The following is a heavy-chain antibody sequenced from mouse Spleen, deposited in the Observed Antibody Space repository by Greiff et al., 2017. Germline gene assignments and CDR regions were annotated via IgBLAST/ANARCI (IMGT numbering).Heavy chain of an antibody. J-gene: IGHJ2*01. Sequence: EVQGVESGAELVRPGASVKLSCTASGFNIKDDYMHWVKQRPEQGLEWIGWIDPENGDTEYASKFQGKATITADTSSNTAYLQLSSLTSEDTAVYYCTTGRYDLYFDYWGQGTTLTVSS. D-gene: IGHD2-14*01. V-gene: IGHV14-4*01. CDR1: GFNIKDDY. CDR3: TTGRYDLYFDY. CDR2: IDPENGDT.